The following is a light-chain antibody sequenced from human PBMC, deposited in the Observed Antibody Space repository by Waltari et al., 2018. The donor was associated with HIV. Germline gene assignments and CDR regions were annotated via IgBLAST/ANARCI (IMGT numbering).Light chain of an antibody. CDR3: QQYYNSPQT. V-gene: IGKV4-1*01. J-gene: IGKJ1*01. CDR2: WAS. Sequence: DIVMIQSPDSLAVSLGERATINCKSSKSVLYSSNNKNYLVWYQQKPGQPPKLLIYWASARESGVPDRFSGSGSGTDFTITINSLQAEDAAVYYCQQYYNSPQTFGQGTKVEI. CDR1: KSVLYSSNNKNY.